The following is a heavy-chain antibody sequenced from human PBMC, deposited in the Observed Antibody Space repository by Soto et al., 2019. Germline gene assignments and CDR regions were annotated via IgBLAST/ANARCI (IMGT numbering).Heavy chain of an antibody. CDR2: ISAHNGNT. D-gene: IGHD1-1*01. V-gene: IGHV1-18*01. CDR3: ARGRYGDY. J-gene: IGHJ4*02. Sequence: QVHLVQSGAEVKKPGASVKVSCKASGYTFTSYGITRVRQAPGQGLEWMGWISAHNGNTDYAQELQGRVIVTRDTSTRTAYMELRSLISDEPAVYYCARGRYGDYWGQGALVTVSS. CDR1: GYTFTSYG.